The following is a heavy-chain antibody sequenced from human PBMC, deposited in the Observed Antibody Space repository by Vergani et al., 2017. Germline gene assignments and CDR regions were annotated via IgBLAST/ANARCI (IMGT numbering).Heavy chain of an antibody. Sequence: DVHLAESGGGFFQPGGSLRLSCSASGFSFNSYWMHWVRQVPGKGLLWVSRIKSDGSITAYADSVKGRFTISRDNAQNTLYLQMNSLRAEDTALYYCAKPLGNDYYGMDVWGQXP. J-gene: IGHJ6*02. V-gene: IGHV3-74*03. CDR3: AKPLGNDYYGMDV. D-gene: IGHD7-27*01. CDR2: IKSDGSIT. CDR1: GFSFNSYW.